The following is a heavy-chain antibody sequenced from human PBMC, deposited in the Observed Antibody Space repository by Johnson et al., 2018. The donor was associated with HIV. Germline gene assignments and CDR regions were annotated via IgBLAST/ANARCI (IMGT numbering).Heavy chain of an antibody. CDR2: ISNDGRNK. V-gene: IGHV3-30*03. CDR3: ARDSYDTSGQQHDAFDI. Sequence: QVQLVEFGGGLVQPGGSLRLSCAASGFTVSSNYMSWVRQAPGKGLEWVAGISNDGRNKYYADSVKGRFTISRDSSKNTLYLQMNSLRAEDTAFYYCARDSYDTSGQQHDAFDIWGQGTLVTVSS. D-gene: IGHD3-22*01. CDR1: GFTVSSNY. J-gene: IGHJ3*02.